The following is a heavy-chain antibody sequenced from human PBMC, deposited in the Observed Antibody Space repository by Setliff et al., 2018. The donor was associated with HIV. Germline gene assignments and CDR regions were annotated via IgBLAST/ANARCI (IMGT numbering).Heavy chain of an antibody. J-gene: IGHJ3*02. V-gene: IGHV4-59*01. Sequence: PSETLSLTCTVSGGSISSYYWSWIRQPPGKGLEWIGYIYYSGSTNYNPSLKSRVTISVDTSKNQFSLKLSSVTAADTAVYYCARNPCSGGSCPDAFDTWGQGTMVTVSS. CDR1: GGSISSYY. D-gene: IGHD2-15*01. CDR2: IYYSGST. CDR3: ARNPCSGGSCPDAFDT.